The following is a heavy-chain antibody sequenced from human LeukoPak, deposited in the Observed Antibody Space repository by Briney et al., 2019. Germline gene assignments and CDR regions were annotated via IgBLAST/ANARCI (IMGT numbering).Heavy chain of an antibody. D-gene: IGHD3-22*01. CDR2: ISSSSSYI. Sequence: GGSLRLSCAASGFTFSSYSMNWVRQAPGKGLEWVSSISSSSSYIYYADSVKGRFTISRDNAKNSLYLQMNSLRTEDTALYYCAKDMYYYDSSGSGMFDYWGQGTLVTVSS. CDR3: AKDMYYYDSSGSGMFDY. CDR1: GFTFSSYS. J-gene: IGHJ4*02. V-gene: IGHV3-21*04.